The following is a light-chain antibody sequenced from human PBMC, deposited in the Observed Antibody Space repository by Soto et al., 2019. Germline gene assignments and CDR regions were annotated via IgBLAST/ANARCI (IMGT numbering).Light chain of an antibody. J-gene: IGKJ1*01. CDR3: QQYNNWPRT. CDR2: GAS. CDR1: QSVSSN. V-gene: IGKV3-15*01. Sequence: IVMTQSPATLAVSPGERATLSCRASQSVSSNLAWYQQKPGQAPRLLLYGASTRATGIPARFSGSGSATEFTLTISSLQSEDFAVYYCQQYNNWPRTFGQGTKVEIK.